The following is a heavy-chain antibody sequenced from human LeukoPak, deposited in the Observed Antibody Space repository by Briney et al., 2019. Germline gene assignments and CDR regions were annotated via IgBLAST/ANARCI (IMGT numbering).Heavy chain of an antibody. D-gene: IGHD3-3*01. CDR3: ARDLEWHDAFDI. Sequence: TSETLSLTCTVSGGSISSYYWSWIRQPPGKGLEWIGYIYYSGSTNYNPSLKSRVTISVDTSKNQFSLKLSSVTAADTAVYYCARDLEWHDAFDIWGQGTMVTVSS. CDR1: GGSISSYY. V-gene: IGHV4-59*01. J-gene: IGHJ3*02. CDR2: IYYSGST.